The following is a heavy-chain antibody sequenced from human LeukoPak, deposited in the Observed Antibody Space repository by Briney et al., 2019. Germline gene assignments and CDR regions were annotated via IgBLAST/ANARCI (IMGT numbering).Heavy chain of an antibody. V-gene: IGHV1-8*01. J-gene: IGHJ4*02. CDR3: ARGLFRGVRGVHPYPGY. CDR2: MNPNSGNT. D-gene: IGHD3-10*01. Sequence: ASVKVSCKASGYTFTSYDINWVRQATGQGLEWMGWMNPNSGNTGYAQKFQGRVTMTRNTSISTAYMELSSLRSEDTAVYYCARGLFRGVRGVHPYPGYWGQGTLVTVFS. CDR1: GYTFTSYD.